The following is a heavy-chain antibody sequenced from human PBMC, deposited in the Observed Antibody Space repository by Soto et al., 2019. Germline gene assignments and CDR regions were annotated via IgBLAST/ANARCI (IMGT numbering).Heavy chain of an antibody. CDR3: ATRPQSATTVTTLFDY. J-gene: IGHJ4*02. V-gene: IGHV1-69*13. D-gene: IGHD4-17*01. CDR2: IIPIFGTA. CDR1: GGTFSSYA. Sequence: SVKVSCKASGGTFSSYAISWVRQAPGQGLEWMGGIIPIFGTANYAQKFQGRVTITADESTSTAYMELSSLRSEDTAVYYCATRPQSATTVTTLFDYWGQGTLVTVS.